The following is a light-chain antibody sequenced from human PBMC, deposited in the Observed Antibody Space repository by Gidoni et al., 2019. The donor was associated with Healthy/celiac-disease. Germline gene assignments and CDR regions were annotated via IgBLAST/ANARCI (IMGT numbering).Light chain of an antibody. Sequence: DTQMTQSPSSLSASVGDRVTITCRASQSISSYLTWYQQKPGKAPKLLIYAASSMQSGVPSRFSGSGSGTDFTLTISSLQPEDFATYNCQQNYSTPPITFGQGTRLEIK. CDR2: AAS. V-gene: IGKV1-39*01. J-gene: IGKJ5*01. CDR1: QSISSY. CDR3: QQNYSTPPIT.